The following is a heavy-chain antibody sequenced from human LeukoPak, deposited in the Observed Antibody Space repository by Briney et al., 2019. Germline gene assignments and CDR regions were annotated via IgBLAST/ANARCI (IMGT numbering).Heavy chain of an antibody. J-gene: IGHJ4*02. CDR2: ISGRRGTT. V-gene: IGHV3-23*01. D-gene: IGHD6-19*01. CDR1: GFTFSSYA. CDR3: AKERTGGWPFDY. Sequence: PGGALRLSCAASGFTFSSYAMSWVRQAPGKGLEGVSGISGRRGTTYYADSVKGRLTISRANSKNTLYLQMNSLRADDTAVYYCAKERTGGWPFDYRGQGTLVTVSS.